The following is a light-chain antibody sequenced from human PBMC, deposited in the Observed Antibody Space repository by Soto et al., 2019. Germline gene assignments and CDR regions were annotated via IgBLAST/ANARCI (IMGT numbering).Light chain of an antibody. CDR3: QQSDRFPQT. CDR1: QGISTW. J-gene: IGKJ1*01. V-gene: IGKV1-12*01. CDR2: TAS. Sequence: DIQMTQSPYSVSSSVGDRVTLSCRASQGISTWLAWYQQSPGKAPKLLIYTASSLQTGVPSRFSGSGSGTDFTLTISSLQPEDFAIYYCQQSDRFPQTFGQGTKVEIK.